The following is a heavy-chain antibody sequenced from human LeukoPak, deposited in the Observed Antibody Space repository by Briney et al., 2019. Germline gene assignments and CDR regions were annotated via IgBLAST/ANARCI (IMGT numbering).Heavy chain of an antibody. CDR2: ISSSSSTI. CDR3: ARADYDSSGYYLIYYYYMDV. D-gene: IGHD3-22*01. CDR1: GFTFSSYS. J-gene: IGHJ6*03. Sequence: GGSLRLSCAASGFTFSSYSMNWVRQAPGKGLEWVSYISSSSSTIYYADSVKGRFTISRDNAKNSLYLQMNSLRAEDTAVYYCARADYDSSGYYLIYYYYMDVWGKGTTVTVSS. V-gene: IGHV3-48*01.